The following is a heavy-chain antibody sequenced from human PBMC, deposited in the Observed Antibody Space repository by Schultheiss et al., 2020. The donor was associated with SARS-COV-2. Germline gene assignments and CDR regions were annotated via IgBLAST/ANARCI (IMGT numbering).Heavy chain of an antibody. V-gene: IGHV4-59*01. CDR2: IHYSGST. CDR1: GGSINNYY. D-gene: IGHD3-16*01. Sequence: SETLSLTCTVSGGSINNYYWTWIRQPPGKGLEWIGYIHYSGSTNYSPSLKSRVTMSLDTSRSQFSLKLNSMASADTAVYYCAGGGAFFNYWGQGTLVTVSS. J-gene: IGHJ4*02. CDR3: AGGGAFFNY.